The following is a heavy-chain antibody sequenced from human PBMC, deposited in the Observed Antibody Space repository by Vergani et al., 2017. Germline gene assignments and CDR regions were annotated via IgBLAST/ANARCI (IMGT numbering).Heavy chain of an antibody. V-gene: IGHV4-34*01. D-gene: IGHD6-13*01. J-gene: IGHJ4*02. Sequence: QVQLQQWGAGLLKPSETLSLTCAVYGGSFSGYYWSWIRQPPGKGLEWIGEINHCGSTNYNPSLKSRVTISVDTSKNQFSLKLSSVTAADTAVYYCARGQQLASPGYYFDYGGQGTLVTVSS. CDR2: INHCGST. CDR1: GGSFSGYY. CDR3: ARGQQLASPGYYFDY.